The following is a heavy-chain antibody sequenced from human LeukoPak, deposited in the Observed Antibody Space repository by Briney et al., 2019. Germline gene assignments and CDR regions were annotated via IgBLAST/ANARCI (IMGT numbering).Heavy chain of an antibody. V-gene: IGHV3-7*03. CDR3: ARVLYDYVWGSYRFVGSYYFDY. CDR2: IKQDVSER. J-gene: IGHJ4*02. D-gene: IGHD3-16*02. Sequence: GGSLRLSCAASVFTLSSYWMRWVRQAQWKGPEWVANIKQDVSERYYVDSVKGRFTISRDNAKNSLYLQMNSLRAEDTAVYYCARVLYDYVWGSYRFVGSYYFDYWGQGTLVTVSS. CDR1: VFTLSSYW.